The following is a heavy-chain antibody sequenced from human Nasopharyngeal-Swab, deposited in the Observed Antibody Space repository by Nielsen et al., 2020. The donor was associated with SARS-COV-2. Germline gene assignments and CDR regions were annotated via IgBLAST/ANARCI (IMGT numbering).Heavy chain of an antibody. V-gene: IGHV3-66*03. CDR1: SFTFNSNF. Sequence: ESLKISCASSSFTFNSNFMTWVRQAPGKGLEWVSLIYSSGGTHYADSVKGRFTISRDNSNNTLYLQMNSLRPDDTAVYYCARDGYSYDDAFDIWGQGTLVTVSS. D-gene: IGHD5-18*01. J-gene: IGHJ3*02. CDR2: IYSSGGT. CDR3: ARDGYSYDDAFDI.